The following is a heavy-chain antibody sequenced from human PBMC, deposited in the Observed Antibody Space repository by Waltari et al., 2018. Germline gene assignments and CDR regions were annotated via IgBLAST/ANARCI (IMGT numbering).Heavy chain of an antibody. CDR3: AKSRAYYYYYMDV. CDR1: GFTFSRYA. J-gene: IGHJ6*03. V-gene: IGHV3-23*04. CDR2: ISGSGGST. Sequence: EVQLVESGGGLVQPGGSLRLSCAASGFTFSRYAISWVRQDPGKGLEWASAISGSGGSTYYADSVKGRFTISRDNSKNTLYLQMNSLRAEDTAVYYCAKSRAYYYYYMDVWGKGTTVTVSS.